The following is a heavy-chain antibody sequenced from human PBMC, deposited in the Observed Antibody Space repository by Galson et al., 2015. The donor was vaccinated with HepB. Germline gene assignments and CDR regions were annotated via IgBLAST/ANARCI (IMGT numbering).Heavy chain of an antibody. CDR1: GYSFSSDW. CDR3: AWGYTGSSLVAFVK. J-gene: IGHJ1*01. CDR2: IDTSDSYT. D-gene: IGHD3-10*01. Sequence: QSGAEVKKPGESLRISCTGSGYSFSSDWISWVRQTPGKGLEWMGKIDTSDSYTKYSPSFEGHVTISVDKSISTAYLQWSSLQASDIGMYFCAWGYTGSSLVAFVKRGQDTFVTV. V-gene: IGHV5-10-1*01.